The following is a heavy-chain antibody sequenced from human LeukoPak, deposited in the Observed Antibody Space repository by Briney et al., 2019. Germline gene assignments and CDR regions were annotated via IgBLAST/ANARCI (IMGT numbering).Heavy chain of an antibody. CDR1: GYTFTSYA. V-gene: IGHV7-4-1*02. J-gene: IGHJ6*03. Sequence: ASVKVSCKASGYTFTSYAMNWVRQAPGQGLEWMGWINTNTGNPTYAQGFTGRFVFSLDTSVSTAYLQISSLKAEDTAVYYCASQGWLAPYYYYMDVWGKGTTVTVSS. D-gene: IGHD6-19*01. CDR2: INTNTGNP. CDR3: ASQGWLAPYYYYMDV.